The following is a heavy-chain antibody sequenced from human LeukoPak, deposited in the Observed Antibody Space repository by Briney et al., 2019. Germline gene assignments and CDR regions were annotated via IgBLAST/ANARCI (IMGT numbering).Heavy chain of an antibody. CDR3: AKGVSIVVVEAEAAFDY. J-gene: IGHJ4*02. CDR1: GFTFSSYW. CDR2: ISYDGSNK. D-gene: IGHD2-15*01. Sequence: PGGSLRVSCAASGFTFSSYWMHWVRQAPGKGVEWVAVISYDGSNKYYADSVKGRFTISRDNSKNTLYLQMNSLRAEDTAVYYCAKGVSIVVVEAEAAFDYWGQGTLVTVSS. V-gene: IGHV3-30*18.